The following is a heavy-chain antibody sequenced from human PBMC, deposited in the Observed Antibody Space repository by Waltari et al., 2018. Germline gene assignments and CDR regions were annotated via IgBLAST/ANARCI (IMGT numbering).Heavy chain of an antibody. V-gene: IGHV3-23*03. CDR2: IYSGGST. D-gene: IGHD3-22*01. Sequence: EVQLLESGGGLVQPGGSLRLSCAASGFTFSSYAMSWVRQAPGKGLEWVLVIYSGGSTYYSDSVKVRFTIARDNSKNTLYLQMNSLRAEDTAVYYCAKVNYYDSSGYGYYFDYWGQGTLVTVSS. J-gene: IGHJ4*02. CDR1: GFTFSSYA. CDR3: AKVNYYDSSGYGYYFDY.